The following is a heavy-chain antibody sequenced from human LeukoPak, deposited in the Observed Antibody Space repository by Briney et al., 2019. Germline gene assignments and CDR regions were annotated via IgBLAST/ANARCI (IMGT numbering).Heavy chain of an antibody. Sequence: GGSLRLSCAASGFTFSSYAMSWVRQAPGKGLEWFSAFSGSGGSTYYADSVKGRFTISRDNSKNTLYLQMNSLRAEDTAVYYCAKDREIVVVTGIFDYWGQGTLVTVPS. V-gene: IGHV3-23*01. D-gene: IGHD2-21*02. J-gene: IGHJ4*02. CDR2: FSGSGGST. CDR3: AKDREIVVVTGIFDY. CDR1: GFTFSSYA.